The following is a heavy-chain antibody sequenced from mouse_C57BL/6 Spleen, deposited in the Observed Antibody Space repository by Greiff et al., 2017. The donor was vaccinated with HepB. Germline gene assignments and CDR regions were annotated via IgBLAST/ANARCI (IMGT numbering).Heavy chain of an antibody. J-gene: IGHJ3*01. CDR1: GFTFSDYG. CDR3: AGYGSSHFAY. D-gene: IGHD1-1*01. Sequence: EVHLVESGGGLVKPGGSLKLSCAASGFTFSDYGMHWVRQAPEKGLEWVAYISSGSSTIYYADTVKGRFTIPRDNAKNTLFLQMTSLRSEDTAMYYCAGYGSSHFAYWGQGTLVTVSA. V-gene: IGHV5-17*01. CDR2: ISSGSSTI.